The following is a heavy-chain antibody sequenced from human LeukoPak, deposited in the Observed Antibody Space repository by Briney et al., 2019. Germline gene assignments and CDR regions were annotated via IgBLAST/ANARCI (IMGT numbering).Heavy chain of an antibody. D-gene: IGHD1-26*01. CDR3: ARDRGSTERPFDY. J-gene: IGHJ4*02. Sequence: ASVNVSCKASGYTFTTYGISWVRQAPGQGLEWVGWVSADNGNTNYAQRFQGRVTMTTDTSTGTAYMILRSLGSDDTAIYYCARDRGSTERPFDYWGQGTLVTVSS. CDR1: GYTFTTYG. V-gene: IGHV1-18*04. CDR2: VSADNGNT.